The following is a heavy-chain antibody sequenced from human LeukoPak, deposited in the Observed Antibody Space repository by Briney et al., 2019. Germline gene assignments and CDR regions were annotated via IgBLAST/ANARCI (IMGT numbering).Heavy chain of an antibody. CDR3: ARDGRDGYNYGPAFDY. CDR2: MSASGSHT. Sequence: GGSLRLSCAASGFIFSDFAMSWVRQAPGKGLEWVSGMSASGSHTHSADFVKGRFTISRDISTDTLWLQMDSLRTEDTAVYYCARDGRDGYNYGPAFDYWGQGTLVTVSS. J-gene: IGHJ4*02. CDR1: GFIFSDFA. D-gene: IGHD5-24*01. V-gene: IGHV3-23*01.